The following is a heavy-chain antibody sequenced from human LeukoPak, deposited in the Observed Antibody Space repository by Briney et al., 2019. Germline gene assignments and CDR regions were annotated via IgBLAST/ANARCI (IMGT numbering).Heavy chain of an antibody. Sequence: GGSLRLSCAASGFTFSSYEMNWVRQAPGKGLEWVSYISSSGSTIYYADSVKGRFTISRDNAKNSLYLQMNSLRAEDMALYYCAKGDAVGATYFDYWGQGTLVTVSS. CDR3: AKGDAVGATYFDY. D-gene: IGHD1-26*01. V-gene: IGHV3-48*03. CDR2: ISSSGSTI. CDR1: GFTFSSYE. J-gene: IGHJ4*02.